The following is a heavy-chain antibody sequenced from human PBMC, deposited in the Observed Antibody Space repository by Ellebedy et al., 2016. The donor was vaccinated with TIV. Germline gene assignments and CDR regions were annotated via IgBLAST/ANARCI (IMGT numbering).Heavy chain of an antibody. J-gene: IGHJ4*02. CDR2: INTNTGNT. CDR1: GYTFTSHP. V-gene: IGHV7-4-1*02. D-gene: IGHD4-23*01. Sequence: AASAKVSCKASGYTFTSHPLKWVLQAPGRVLEWMGWINTNTGNTESVPGFTGRFVFCLDTSVGTAYLQISSLQAEDTAIYYCARDRYYGGNYRGIDHWGQGTLVTVSS. CDR3: ARDRYYGGNYRGIDH.